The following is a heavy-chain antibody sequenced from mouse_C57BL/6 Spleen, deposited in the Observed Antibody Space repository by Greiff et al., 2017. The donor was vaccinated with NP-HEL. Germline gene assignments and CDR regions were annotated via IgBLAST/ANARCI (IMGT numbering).Heavy chain of an antibody. V-gene: IGHV1-69*01. CDR3: ARNYYGSSYVWYFDV. D-gene: IGHD1-1*01. CDR2: IDPSDSYT. CDR1: GYTFTSYW. Sequence: QVQLQQPGAELVMPGASVKLSCKASGYTFTSYWMHWVKQRPGQGLEWIGEIDPSDSYTNYNQKFKGKSTLTVDKSSSTASMQLSSLTSEDSAVYYCARNYYGSSYVWYFDVWGTGTTVTVSS. J-gene: IGHJ1*03.